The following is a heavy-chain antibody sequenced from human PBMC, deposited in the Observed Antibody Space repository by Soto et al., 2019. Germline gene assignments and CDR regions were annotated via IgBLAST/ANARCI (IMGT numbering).Heavy chain of an antibody. D-gene: IGHD3-10*01. CDR1: GYTFTSYG. J-gene: IGHJ4*02. V-gene: IGHV1-18*01. CDR3: ARVVWFGESEPIVLDY. Sequence: QVQLVQSGAEVKKPGASVKVSCKASGYTFTSYGISWVRQAPGQGLEWMGWISAYNGNTNYAQKLQGRVTMTTDTSTSTASMELRSLRSDDTAVYYCARVVWFGESEPIVLDYWGQGTLVTVSS. CDR2: ISAYNGNT.